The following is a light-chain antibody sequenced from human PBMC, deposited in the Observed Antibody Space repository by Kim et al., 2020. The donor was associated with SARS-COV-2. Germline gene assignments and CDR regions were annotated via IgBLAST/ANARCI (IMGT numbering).Light chain of an antibody. V-gene: IGLV3-9*01. CDR2: RDS. CDR1: NIGSKH. J-gene: IGLJ3*02. Sequence: VALGQTASITCGGENIGSKHVHWYQQKAGQATVLVIYRDSSRPAEIPERFSGSNSGNTATLTVSRAQAGDEADYYCQVWDNNTWVFGAGTQLTVL. CDR3: QVWDNNTWV.